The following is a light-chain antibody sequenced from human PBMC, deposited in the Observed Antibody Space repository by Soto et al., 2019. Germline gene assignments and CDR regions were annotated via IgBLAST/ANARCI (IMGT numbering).Light chain of an antibody. V-gene: IGKV3-20*01. CDR3: QRYGSSPLIT. CDR1: QSVSSSS. Sequence: ENVFTQSPCTLSLSPGERATLSCRASQSVSSSSLAWYQQRPGQAPRLLIYGTSSRATGIPDRFSGSGSGTDFTLTISRLEPEDFAVYFCQRYGSSPLITFGQGTHWRL. J-gene: IGKJ5*01. CDR2: GTS.